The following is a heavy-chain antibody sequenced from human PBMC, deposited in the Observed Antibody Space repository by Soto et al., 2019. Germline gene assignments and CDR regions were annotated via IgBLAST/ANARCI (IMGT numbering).Heavy chain of an antibody. V-gene: IGHV1-18*01. Sequence: ASEQVSCKASGDTFSNYGISWVRQGPGQGLERMGWISGYNGNTHYEEKVQDRIKMTTDTSTSTTYLELRSLRSDDTAVYFCARDPGFGFGYSYAFAMDVWGQGTTVTVAS. J-gene: IGHJ6*02. CDR1: GDTFSNYG. CDR2: ISGYNGNT. CDR3: ARDPGFGFGYSYAFAMDV. D-gene: IGHD5-18*01.